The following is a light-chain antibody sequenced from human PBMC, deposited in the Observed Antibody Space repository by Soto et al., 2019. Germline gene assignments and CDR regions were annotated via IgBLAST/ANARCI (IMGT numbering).Light chain of an antibody. V-gene: IGLV2-14*01. CDR2: EVS. J-gene: IGLJ1*01. CDR3: SSYTSISTLYV. CDR1: SSDVGGYSY. Sequence: QSVLTQPASVSGSAGQSITISCTGTSSDVGGYSYVSWYQQHPGKAPKLMIYEVSHRPSGVSNRFSGSKSDNTASLTISGLQAEDEADYYCSSYTSISTLYVFGTGTKVTVL.